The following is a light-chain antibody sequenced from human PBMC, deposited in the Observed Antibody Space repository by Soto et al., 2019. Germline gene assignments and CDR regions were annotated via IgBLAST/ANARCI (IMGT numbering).Light chain of an antibody. V-gene: IGLV2-11*01. CDR1: SSDVAVYNY. CDR2: DVS. CDR3: CSFAGTYTFYV. J-gene: IGLJ1*01. Sequence: QSALTQPRSVSGSPGQSITISCTGSSSDVAVYNYVSWYQQHPGKAPKLIIYDVSERPSGVPDRFSGSKSGNTASLTISGLQAEDEADYHCCSFAGTYTFYVIGTGTKLTVL.